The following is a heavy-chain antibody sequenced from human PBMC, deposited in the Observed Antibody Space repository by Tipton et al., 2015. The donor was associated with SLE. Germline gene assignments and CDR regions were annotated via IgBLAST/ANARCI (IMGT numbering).Heavy chain of an antibody. J-gene: IGHJ4*02. D-gene: IGHD3-16*01. Sequence: GSLRLSCAASGFTFSGYWMSWVRQAPVKGLEWVANIKQDESEKYYVDSVKGRFTISRDNAENSLYLQMNSLRAEDTAVYYCARGGANFDYWGLGTLVTVSS. CDR1: GFTFSGYW. CDR3: ARGGANFDY. V-gene: IGHV3-7*01. CDR2: IKQDESEK.